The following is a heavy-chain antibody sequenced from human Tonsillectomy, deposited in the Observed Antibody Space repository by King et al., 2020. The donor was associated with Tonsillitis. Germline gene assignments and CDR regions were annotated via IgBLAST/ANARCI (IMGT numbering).Heavy chain of an antibody. CDR1: GGAISNYY. D-gene: IGHD3-22*01. J-gene: IGHJ4*02. CDR2: IYYSGST. Sequence: QLQESGPGLVKPSETLSLTCSVSGGAISNYYWSWIRQSPGKGLEWIGYIYYSGSTNYNPSLKSRVTISVDTSKNQFSLKLSSVTAADTAVYYCARGGDYYDSSGYYYVPPDYWGQGTLVTVSS. V-gene: IGHV4-59*01. CDR3: ARGGDYYDSSGYYYVPPDY.